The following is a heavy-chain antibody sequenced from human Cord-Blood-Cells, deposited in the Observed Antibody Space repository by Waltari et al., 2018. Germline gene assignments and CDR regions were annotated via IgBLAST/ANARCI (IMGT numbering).Heavy chain of an antibody. Sequence: QVQLVQSGAEVKKPGASVKVSCKASGYTFTGYYMHWVRQAPGQGLEWMGWINPNSGGTNYAQKLQGRVTMTRDTSISTAYMELSRLRSDDTAVYYCASGTGGGYGMDVWGQGTTVTVSS. V-gene: IGHV1-2*02. CDR2: INPNSGGT. J-gene: IGHJ6*02. CDR1: GYTFTGYY. CDR3: ASGTGGGYGMDV. D-gene: IGHD2-15*01.